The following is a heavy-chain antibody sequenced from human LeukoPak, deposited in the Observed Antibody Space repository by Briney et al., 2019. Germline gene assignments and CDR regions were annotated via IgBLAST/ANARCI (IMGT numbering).Heavy chain of an antibody. CDR1: GYTFNVHY. CDR2: INPNSGGT. CDR3: AREGLLREDAFDI. D-gene: IGHD2-15*01. Sequence: ASVKVSCKASGYTFNVHYIHWVRQAPGQGPEWMGWINPNSGGTKYSQKFEGRVTMTRDTSSNTAYMELSSLRSDDTAVYSCAREGLLREDAFDIWGQGTLVHVSS. J-gene: IGHJ3*02. V-gene: IGHV1-2*02.